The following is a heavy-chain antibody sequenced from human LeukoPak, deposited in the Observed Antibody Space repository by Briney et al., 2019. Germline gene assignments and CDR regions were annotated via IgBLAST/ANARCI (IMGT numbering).Heavy chain of an antibody. D-gene: IGHD4/OR15-4a*01. CDR2: VYYSGTT. CDR1: GGSISYYY. CDR3: AREDPQTRVPEGMDV. V-gene: IGHV4-59*01. Sequence: SETLSLTCTVSGGSISYYYWSWIRQSPGKGLEWIGFVYYSGTTNYNPSLKSRVTISVDTSKNQFSLQLRSVTAADTAVYYCAREDPQTRVPEGMDVWGQGTTVTVSS. J-gene: IGHJ6*02.